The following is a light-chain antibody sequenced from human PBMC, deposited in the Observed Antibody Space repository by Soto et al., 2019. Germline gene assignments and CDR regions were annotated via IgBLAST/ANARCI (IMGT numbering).Light chain of an antibody. V-gene: IGKV3-20*01. J-gene: IGKJ2*01. CDR1: QSVSSAF. Sequence: IVLTQSPGTLSLSPGERATLSCRASQSVSSAFFAWYQQKPGQPLRLFIFPAASRATGIPDRFSGSGSATDFTLTISRLEPEDFAVYYCQQYGDSPPPFGRGTKVEIK. CDR2: PAA. CDR3: QQYGDSPPP.